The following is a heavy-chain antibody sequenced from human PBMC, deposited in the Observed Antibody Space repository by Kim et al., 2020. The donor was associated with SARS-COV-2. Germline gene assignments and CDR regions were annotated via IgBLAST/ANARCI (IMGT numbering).Heavy chain of an antibody. CDR2: IYYSGST. D-gene: IGHD1-26*01. CDR3: ARFPPGRDGNKSGY. V-gene: IGHV4-59*01. CDR1: GGSISSYY. J-gene: IGHJ4*02. Sequence: SETLSLTCTVSGGSISSYYWSWIRQPPGKGLEWIGYIYYSGSTNYNPSLKSRVTISVDTSKNQFSLKLSSVTAADTAVYYCARFPPGRDGNKSGYWGQGTLVTVAA.